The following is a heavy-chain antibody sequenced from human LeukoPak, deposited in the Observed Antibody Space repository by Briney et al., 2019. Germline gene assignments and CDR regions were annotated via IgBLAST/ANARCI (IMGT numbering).Heavy chain of an antibody. Sequence: ASVKVSCKASGYTFTSYDINWVRQATGQGLEWMGWMNPNSGNTGYAQKFQGRVTMTRNTSISTAYMELSSLRSEDTAVYYCARGGNSNRDNWFDPWGQGTLVTVSS. CDR2: MNPNSGNT. V-gene: IGHV1-8*01. J-gene: IGHJ5*02. CDR3: ARGGNSNRDNWFDP. D-gene: IGHD1-14*01. CDR1: GYTFTSYD.